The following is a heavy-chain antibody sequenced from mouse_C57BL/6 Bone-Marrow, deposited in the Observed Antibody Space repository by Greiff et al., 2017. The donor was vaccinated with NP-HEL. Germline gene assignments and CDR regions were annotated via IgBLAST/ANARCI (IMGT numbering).Heavy chain of an antibody. CDR2: ISNLAYSI. V-gene: IGHV5-15*01. Sequence: EVQLVESGGGLVQPGGSLKLSCAASGFTFSDYGMAWVRQAPRKGPEWVAFISNLAYSIYYADTVTGRFTISRENAKNTLYLEMSSLRSEDTAMYYCSRPHSSYSWFAYWGQGTLVTVSA. D-gene: IGHD1-1*01. J-gene: IGHJ3*01. CDR3: SRPHSSYSWFAY. CDR1: GFTFSDYG.